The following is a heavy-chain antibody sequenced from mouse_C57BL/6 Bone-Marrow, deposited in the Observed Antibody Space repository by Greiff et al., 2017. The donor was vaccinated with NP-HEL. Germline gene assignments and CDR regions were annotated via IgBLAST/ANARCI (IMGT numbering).Heavy chain of an antibody. D-gene: IGHD2-2*01. V-gene: IGHV1-69*01. Sequence: QVQLQQPGAELVMPGASVKLSCKASGYTFTSYWMHWVKQGPGQGLEWIGEIDPSDSYTNYNQKFKGKSTLTVDKSSSTAYMQLSSLTSEDSAVYYGARLGGYPYYFDYWGQGTTLTVSS. J-gene: IGHJ2*01. CDR1: GYTFTSYW. CDR3: ARLGGYPYYFDY. CDR2: IDPSDSYT.